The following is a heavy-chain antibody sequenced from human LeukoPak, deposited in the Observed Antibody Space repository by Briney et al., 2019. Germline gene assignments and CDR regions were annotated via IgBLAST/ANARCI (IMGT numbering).Heavy chain of an antibody. CDR3: ARTGWGVPAAGDWFDP. J-gene: IGHJ5*02. Sequence: ASVKVSCKASGYTFTSYAFSWVRQAPGQRLEWNGWVSGYNGNTNYAQKVQGRVTMTTDTSTSTAYMELRSLRSDDTAVYYCARTGWGVPAAGDWFDPWGQGTLVTVSS. D-gene: IGHD2-2*01. CDR1: GYTFTSYA. CDR2: VSGYNGNT. V-gene: IGHV1-18*04.